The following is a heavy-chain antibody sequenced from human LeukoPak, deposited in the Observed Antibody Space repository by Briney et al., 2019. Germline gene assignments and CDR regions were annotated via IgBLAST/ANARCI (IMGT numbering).Heavy chain of an antibody. CDR1: GGTFSSYA. J-gene: IGHJ4*02. CDR2: IIPIFGTA. CDR3: ARDDGYCSGGSCYGVY. D-gene: IGHD2-15*01. V-gene: IGHV1-69*13. Sequence: ASVKDSCKASGGTFSSYAISWVRQAPGQGLEWMGGIIPIFGTANYAQKFQGRVTITADESTSTAYMELSSLRSEDTAVYYCARDDGYCSGGSCYGVYWGQGTLVTVSS.